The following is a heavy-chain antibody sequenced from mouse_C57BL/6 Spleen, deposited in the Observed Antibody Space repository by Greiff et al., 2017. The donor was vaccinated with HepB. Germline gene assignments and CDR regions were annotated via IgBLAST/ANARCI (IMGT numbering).Heavy chain of an antibody. CDR3: AREHYGSSYFDY. V-gene: IGHV5-4*01. J-gene: IGHJ2*01. Sequence: DVHLVESGGGLVKPGGSLKLSCAASGFTFSSYAMSWVRQTPEKRLEWVATISDGGSYTYYPDNVKGRFTISRDNAKNNLYLQMSHLKSEDTAMYYCAREHYGSSYFDYWGQGTTLTVSS. D-gene: IGHD1-1*01. CDR2: ISDGGSYT. CDR1: GFTFSSYA.